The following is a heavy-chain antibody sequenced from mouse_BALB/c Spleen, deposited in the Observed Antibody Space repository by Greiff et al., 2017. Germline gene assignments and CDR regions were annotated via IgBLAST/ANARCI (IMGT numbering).Heavy chain of an antibody. CDR1: GYSFTSYW. V-gene: IGHV1-5*01. Sequence: EVQLQQPGAELVRPGASVKLSCKASGYSFTSYWMHWVKQRPGQGLEWIGASYPGNSDTSYNQKFKGKAKLTAVTSASTAYMELSSLTNEDSAVYYCTRSGISTMITTGFAYWGQGTLVTVSA. J-gene: IGHJ3*01. CDR2: SYPGNSDT. D-gene: IGHD2-4*01. CDR3: TRSGISTMITTGFAY.